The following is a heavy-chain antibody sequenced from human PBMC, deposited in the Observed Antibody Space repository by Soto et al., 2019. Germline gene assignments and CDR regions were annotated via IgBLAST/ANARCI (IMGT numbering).Heavy chain of an antibody. V-gene: IGHV3-33*01. CDR3: ARGNDISNWCDP. D-gene: IGHD3-9*01. CDR1: GFTFSSYG. Sequence: QVQLVESGGGVVQPGRSLRLSCAASGFTFSSYGMHWVRQAPGKGLEWVAVIWYDGSNKYYADSVKGRFTISRDNSKNTMYLQMNSVRAEDTAVYYCARGNDISNWCDPWGQGTLVTVSS. CDR2: IWYDGSNK. J-gene: IGHJ5*02.